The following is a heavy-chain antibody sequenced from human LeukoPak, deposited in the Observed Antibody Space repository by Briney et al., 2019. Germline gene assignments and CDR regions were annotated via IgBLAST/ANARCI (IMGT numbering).Heavy chain of an antibody. V-gene: IGHV3-20*04. Sequence: PGGSLRLSCAASGFTFDDYGMSWVRQAPGKGLEWVSGINWNGGSTGYADPVKGRFTISRDNAKNSLYLQMNSLRAEDTALYYCARGIMITFGGVAFDYWGQGTLVTVSS. CDR3: ARGIMITFGGVAFDY. D-gene: IGHD3-16*01. J-gene: IGHJ4*02. CDR1: GFTFDDYG. CDR2: INWNGGST.